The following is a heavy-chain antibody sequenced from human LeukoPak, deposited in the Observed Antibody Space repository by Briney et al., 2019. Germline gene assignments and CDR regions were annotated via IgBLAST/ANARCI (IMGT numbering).Heavy chain of an antibody. V-gene: IGHV3-33*06. CDR1: GFTFSSYG. J-gene: IGHJ4*02. Sequence: TGGSLRLSCAGSGFTFSSYGMYWVRQAPGKGLEWGAVIWYGGSNKYYADSVKGRFTISRDNSKNPLYLQMNSLRVEDTAVYYCAKDEGVGSWGNTWGLVYWGQGTLVTVSS. CDR2: IWYGGSNK. D-gene: IGHD6-6*01. CDR3: AKDEGVGSWGNTWGLVY.